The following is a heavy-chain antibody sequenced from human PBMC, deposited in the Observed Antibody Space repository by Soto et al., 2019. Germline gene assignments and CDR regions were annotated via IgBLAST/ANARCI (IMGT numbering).Heavy chain of an antibody. CDR3: ARIGLTTALL. CDR2: IYYSGST. D-gene: IGHD4-17*01. J-gene: IGHJ4*02. V-gene: IGHV4-59*08. Sequence: PSETLSLTCAVSGGPLSAFYYSWLRQPPGKGLEWIGYIYYSGSTYYNPPLRSRVTISIDTSKNHFFLNLSSVTAADTAVYFCARIGLTTALLWGQGTLVTVSS. CDR1: GGPLSAFY.